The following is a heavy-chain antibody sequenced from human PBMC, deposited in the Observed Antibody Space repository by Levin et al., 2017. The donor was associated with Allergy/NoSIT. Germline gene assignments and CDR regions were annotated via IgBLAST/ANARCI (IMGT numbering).Heavy chain of an antibody. CDR3: VRERGSGGQRDDYFDY. D-gene: IGHD2-15*01. CDR1: GFTSSNYR. V-gene: IGHV3-48*02. J-gene: IGHJ4*02. CDR2: TPHDRQDTSGI. Sequence: PGGSLRLSCAASGFTSSNYRMNWVRQAPGKGLEWLAYTPHDRQDTSGIYYAESVKGRFTISRDNGKNSVHLEMNSLRDEDSGVYYCVRERGSGGQRDDYFDYWGQGTLVIVSS.